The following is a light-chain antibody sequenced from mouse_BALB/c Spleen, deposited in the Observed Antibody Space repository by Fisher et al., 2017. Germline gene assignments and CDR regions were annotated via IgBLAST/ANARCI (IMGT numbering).Light chain of an antibody. V-gene: IGKV4-58*01. CDR1: SSVSSSY. J-gene: IGKJ2*01. CDR3: QQWSSNPYT. Sequence: DIVMTQTTAIMAASLGQKVTMTCSASSSVSSSYLHWYQQKSGASPKPLIHRTSNLASGVPARFSGSGSGNSYSLTISSMEAEDAATYYCQQWSSNPYTFGGGTKLEIK. CDR2: RTS.